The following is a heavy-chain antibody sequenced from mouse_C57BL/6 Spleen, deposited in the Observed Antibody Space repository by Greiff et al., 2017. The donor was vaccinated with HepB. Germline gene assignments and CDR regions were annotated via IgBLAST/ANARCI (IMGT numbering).Heavy chain of an antibody. CDR2: IDPETGGT. CDR3: TRGEPGITAGVPCSY. Sequence: QVQLQQSGAELVRPGASVTLSCKASGYTFTDYEMHWVKQTPVHGLEWIGAIDPETGGTAYNQKFKVKAILTADKSSSTSYMELRSLTSEDSAVYYCTRGEPGITAGVPCSYWGRGTRDTVSA. J-gene: IGHJ3*01. D-gene: IGHD1-1*01. CDR1: GYTFTDYE. V-gene: IGHV1-15*01.